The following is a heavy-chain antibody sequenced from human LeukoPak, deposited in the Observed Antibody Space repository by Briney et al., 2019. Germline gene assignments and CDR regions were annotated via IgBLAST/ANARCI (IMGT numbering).Heavy chain of an antibody. CDR3: AREENTYYDYVWGSYRHKYFQH. D-gene: IGHD3-16*02. CDR2: IIPIFGTA. CDR1: GGTFSSYA. Sequence: SVKVSCKASGGTFSSYAISWVRQAPGQGLEWMGGIIPIFGTANYAQKFQGRVTITTDESTSSAYMELSSLRSEDTAVYYCAREENTYYDYVWGSYRHKYFQHWGQGTLVTVSS. J-gene: IGHJ1*01. V-gene: IGHV1-69*05.